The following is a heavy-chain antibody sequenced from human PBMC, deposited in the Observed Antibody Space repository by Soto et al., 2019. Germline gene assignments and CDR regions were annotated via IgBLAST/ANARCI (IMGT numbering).Heavy chain of an antibody. CDR1: GFTFSSYA. V-gene: IGHV3-23*01. CDR2: ISGSGGST. J-gene: IGHJ5*02. CDR3: AKAYSSSSRGRYNWFDP. D-gene: IGHD6-6*01. Sequence: PGESLKISCAASGFTFSSYAMSWVRQAPGKGLEWVSAISGSGGSTYYADSVKGRFTISRDNSKNTLYLQMSSLRAEDTAVYYCAKAYSSSSRGRYNWFDPWGQGTLVTVSS.